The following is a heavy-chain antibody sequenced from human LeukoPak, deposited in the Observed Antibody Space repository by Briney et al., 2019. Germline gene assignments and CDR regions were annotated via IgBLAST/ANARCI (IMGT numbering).Heavy chain of an antibody. CDR3: ARVEAVAGTWNY. CDR1: GYTFTAYY. D-gene: IGHD6-19*01. CDR2: INPNSGGT. Sequence: RASVKVSCKASGYTFTAYYMHWVRQAPGQGLEWMGWINPNSGGTSYAQKFQGGVTMTRDTSISTAYMELSRLRSDDTAVYYCARVEAVAGTWNYWGQGTLVTVSS. V-gene: IGHV1-2*02. J-gene: IGHJ4*02.